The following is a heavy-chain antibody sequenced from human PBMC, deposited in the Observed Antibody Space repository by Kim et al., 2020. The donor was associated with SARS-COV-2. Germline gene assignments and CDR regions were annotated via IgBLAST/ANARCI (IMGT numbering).Heavy chain of an antibody. J-gene: IGHJ4*02. CDR3: ARVLSASYDILTGAFDY. CDR2: INPSGGST. Sequence: ASVKVSCKASGYTFTSYYMHWVRQAPGQGLEWMGIINPSGGSTSYAQKFQGRVTMTRDTSTSTVYMELSSLRSEDTAVYYCARVLSASYDILTGAFDYWGQGTLVTVSS. CDR1: GYTFTSYY. D-gene: IGHD3-9*01. V-gene: IGHV1-46*01.